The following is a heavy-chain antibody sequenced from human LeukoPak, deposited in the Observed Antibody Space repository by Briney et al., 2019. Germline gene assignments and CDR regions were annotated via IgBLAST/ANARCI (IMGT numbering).Heavy chain of an antibody. Sequence: ASETLSLTCAVYGGSFSGYYWSWIRQPPGKGLEWIGYIYYSGSTNYNPSLKSRVTISVDTSKNQFSLKLSSVTAADTAVYYCARGRGYENWFGELYYMDVWGKGTTVTISS. D-gene: IGHD3-10*01. CDR1: GGSFSGYY. CDR3: ARGRGYENWFGELYYMDV. V-gene: IGHV4-59*01. J-gene: IGHJ6*03. CDR2: IYYSGST.